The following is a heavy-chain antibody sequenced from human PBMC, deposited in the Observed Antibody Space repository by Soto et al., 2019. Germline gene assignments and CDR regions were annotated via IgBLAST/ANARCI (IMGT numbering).Heavy chain of an antibody. V-gene: IGHV3-74*01. CDR3: AKREGNNYVLFH. J-gene: IGHJ4*02. CDR1: GFSFSNYW. D-gene: IGHD3-10*02. CDR2: IKTDGSST. Sequence: EVQLVESGGGLVQPGGSLRLSCAASGFSFSNYWIHWVRQAPGKGLVWVSRIKTDGSSTDYAASVKGRFTISRDNAKNTLYLQMNDLTAEDRAVFYRAKREGNNYVLFHWGQATLVTVSS.